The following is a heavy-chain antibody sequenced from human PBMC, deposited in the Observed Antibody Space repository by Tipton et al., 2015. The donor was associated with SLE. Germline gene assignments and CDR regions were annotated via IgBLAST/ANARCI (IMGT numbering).Heavy chain of an antibody. V-gene: IGHV4-61*02. J-gene: IGHJ5*02. CDR1: GYSISSGGYF. D-gene: IGHD3-3*01. Sequence: TLSLTCTVSGYSISSGGYFWSWIRQPAGKGLEWIGRIYASGYTNYNPSLKSRVTMSVDTSKNQFSLKLSSVTAADTALYYCAGSPFYDFWRNSWGQGTLVSVSS. CDR3: AGSPFYDFWRNS. CDR2: IYASGYT.